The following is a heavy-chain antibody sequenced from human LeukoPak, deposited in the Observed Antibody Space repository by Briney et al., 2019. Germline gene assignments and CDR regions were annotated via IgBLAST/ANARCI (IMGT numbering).Heavy chain of an antibody. D-gene: IGHD2-15*01. CDR1: GGSISTYY. Sequence: PSETLSLTCTVSGGSISTYYWSWIRQPPGKGLEWIGYMYYSGSPNYNPSLKSQVTISVDTSKNQFSLKLTSVTAADTAVYYCARDSCSGGRCYSDYFDYWGQGTLVTVSS. V-gene: IGHV4-59*01. CDR3: ARDSCSGGRCYSDYFDY. J-gene: IGHJ4*02. CDR2: MYYSGSP.